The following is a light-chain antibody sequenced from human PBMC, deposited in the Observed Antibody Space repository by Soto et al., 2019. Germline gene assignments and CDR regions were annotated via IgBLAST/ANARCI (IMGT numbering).Light chain of an antibody. CDR1: QSVSSN. J-gene: IGKJ3*01. CDR2: GAS. V-gene: IGKV3-15*01. Sequence: EIVMTQSPATLSVSPGERATLSCRASQSVSSNLAWYQQKPGQAPRPLIYGASTRATGIPARFSGSGSGTEFTLTISSLQSEDFAVYYCQQYNNYLFTFGPGTKVDIK. CDR3: QQYNNYLFT.